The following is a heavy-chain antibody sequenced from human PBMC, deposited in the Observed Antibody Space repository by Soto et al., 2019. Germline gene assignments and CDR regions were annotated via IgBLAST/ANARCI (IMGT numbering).Heavy chain of an antibody. CDR3: ARDLGGFDY. J-gene: IGHJ4*02. CDR1: GGSISSYY. CDR2: IYYSGST. D-gene: IGHD2-15*01. V-gene: IGHV4-59*01. Sequence: SETLSLTCTVSGGSISSYYWSWIRQPPGKGLEWIGYIYYSGSTNYNPSLKSRVTISVDTSKNQFSLKLSSVTAADTAVYYCARDLGGFDYWGQGTLVTVSS.